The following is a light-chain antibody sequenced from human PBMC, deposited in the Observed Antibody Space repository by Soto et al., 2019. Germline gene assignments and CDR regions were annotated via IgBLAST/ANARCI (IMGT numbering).Light chain of an antibody. J-gene: IGKJ1*01. CDR1: QSFRFNY. V-gene: IGKV3-20*01. CDR3: QHYLSAPWT. Sequence: EIVLTQSPGTLSLSPGERATLSCRASQSFRFNYLAWYRQKPGQAPRLLIFGASTRATGIPDRFSGSGPGTDFTLTISRLEPEDFAVYYCQHYLSAPWTFGQGTRVEI. CDR2: GAS.